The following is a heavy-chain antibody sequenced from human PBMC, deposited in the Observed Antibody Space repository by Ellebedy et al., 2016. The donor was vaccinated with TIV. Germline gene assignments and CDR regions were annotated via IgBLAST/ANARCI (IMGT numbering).Heavy chain of an antibody. CDR3: ASLCSSTSCYRANLDY. D-gene: IGHD2-2*02. CDR1: GGSISNSDYY. CDR2: IYYSGSA. Sequence: MPSETLSLTCTVSGGSISNSDYYWNWIRQPPGKGLAWIGSIYYSGSAYYNPSLKSRVTVSVDTSKNQFSLNLSSVTAADTAVYSCASLCSSTSCYRANLDYWGQGTLVTVSS. V-gene: IGHV4-39*07. J-gene: IGHJ4*02.